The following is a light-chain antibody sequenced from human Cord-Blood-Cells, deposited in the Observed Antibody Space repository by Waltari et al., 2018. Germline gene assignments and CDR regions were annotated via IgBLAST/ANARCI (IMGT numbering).Light chain of an antibody. V-gene: IGKV1-8*01. Sequence: AIRMTQSPSSLSASTGDRVPITCRARQGISSYLAWYQQKPGKAPKLLIYAASTLQSWVPSRFSGSGSGTDFTLTISCLQSEDFATYYCQQYYSYPLFGGGTKVEIK. J-gene: IGKJ4*01. CDR3: QQYYSYPL. CDR1: QGISSY. CDR2: AAS.